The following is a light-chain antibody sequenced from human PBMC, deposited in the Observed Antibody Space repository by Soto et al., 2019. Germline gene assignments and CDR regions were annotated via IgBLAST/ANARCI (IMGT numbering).Light chain of an antibody. CDR1: SSDVGAYIF. CDR3: SKYAGGNNVI. J-gene: IGLJ2*01. Sequence: QSALTQPPSASGSPGQSVAISCTGTSSDVGAYIFVSWYQQHPGKAPKLMIYEVSKRPSGVPDRFSGSKSGNTASLTVSGLQAEDESEYYCSKYAGGNNVIFGGGTKLTVL. CDR2: EVS. V-gene: IGLV2-8*01.